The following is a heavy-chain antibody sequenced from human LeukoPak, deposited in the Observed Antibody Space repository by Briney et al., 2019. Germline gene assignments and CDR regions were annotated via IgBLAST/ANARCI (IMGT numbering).Heavy chain of an antibody. Sequence: GGSLRLSCAASGFTFSSYEMNWVRQAPGKGLEWVSYISSGGSTVHYADSVKGRFTISRDNAKNSLYLQMNSLRAEDTAVYYCATGGYYGSGSFTHTHWGQGTLVTVSS. CDR1: GFTFSSYE. CDR3: ATGGYYGSGSFTHTH. CDR2: ISSGGSTV. V-gene: IGHV3-48*03. J-gene: IGHJ1*01. D-gene: IGHD3-10*01.